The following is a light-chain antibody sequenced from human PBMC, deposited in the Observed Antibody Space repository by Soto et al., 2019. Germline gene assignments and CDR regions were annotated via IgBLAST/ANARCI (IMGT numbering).Light chain of an antibody. CDR1: QSVSSK. CDR2: GAS. CDR3: QQYNNWPGT. J-gene: IGKJ1*01. V-gene: IGKV3-15*01. Sequence: EIVLTQSPGTLSVSPGERATLSCRASQSVSSKLALYQQKPGQAPRLLFYGASTGATGIPARFSGSGSETEFTLSISSLQSEDFAVDYCQQYNNWPGTFGQGTKVEIK.